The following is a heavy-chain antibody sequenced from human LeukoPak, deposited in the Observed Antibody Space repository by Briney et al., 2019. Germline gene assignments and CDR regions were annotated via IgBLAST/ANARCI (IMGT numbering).Heavy chain of an antibody. CDR2: IKQDGSEK. V-gene: IGHV3-7*01. CDR1: GFTFSSYA. J-gene: IGHJ6*03. Sequence: GGSLRLSCAASGFTFSSYAMNWVRQAPGKGLEWVANIKQDGSEKYYVDSVKGRFTISRDNAKNSLYLQMNSLRAEDTAVYYCARASNDILTGYYWGHYYYYYMDVWGKGTTVTVSS. CDR3: ARASNDILTGYYWGHYYYYYMDV. D-gene: IGHD3-9*01.